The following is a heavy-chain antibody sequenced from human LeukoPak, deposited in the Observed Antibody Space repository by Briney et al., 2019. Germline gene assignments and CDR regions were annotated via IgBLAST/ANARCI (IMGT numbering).Heavy chain of an antibody. CDR3: TRGGDYFDY. D-gene: IGHD4-17*01. J-gene: IGHJ4*02. V-gene: IGHV3-7*05. CDR1: GFTFSSYW. Sequence: GGSLRLSCAASGFTFSSYWMSWVRQAPGKGLEWVANIDQDGSQKYYVDSLKGRITISRDNAKNSLSLQMSSLRAEDAAVYHCTRGGDYFDYWGQGTLVTVSS. CDR2: IDQDGSQK.